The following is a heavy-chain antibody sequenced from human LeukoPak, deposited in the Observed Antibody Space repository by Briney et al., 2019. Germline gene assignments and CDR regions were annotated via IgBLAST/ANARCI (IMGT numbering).Heavy chain of an antibody. CDR2: ISSSGGTI. V-gene: IGHV3-48*03. J-gene: IGHJ4*02. D-gene: IGHD3-16*01. CDR3: VRDQGGAVSY. Sequence: QAGGSLRLSCAASGFTFSSYEMNWVRQAPGKGLEWVSYISSSGGTIYYADSVTGRFIISRDNTKNSLFLQMNSLRAEDTAVYYCVRDQGGAVSYWGQGTLVTVSS. CDR1: GFTFSSYE.